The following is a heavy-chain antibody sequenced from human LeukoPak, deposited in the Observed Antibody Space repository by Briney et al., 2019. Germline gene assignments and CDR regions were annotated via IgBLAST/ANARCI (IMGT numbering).Heavy chain of an antibody. CDR1: GGSFSGYY. Sequence: PSETLSLTCAVYGGSFSGYYWSWIRQPPGKGLEWIGEINHSGSTNYNPSLKSRVTISVDTSKNQFSLKLSSVTAADTAVYYCARSPRGIRLDYWGQGTLVPVSS. D-gene: IGHD3-16*01. J-gene: IGHJ4*02. CDR3: ARSPRGIRLDY. CDR2: INHSGST. V-gene: IGHV4-34*01.